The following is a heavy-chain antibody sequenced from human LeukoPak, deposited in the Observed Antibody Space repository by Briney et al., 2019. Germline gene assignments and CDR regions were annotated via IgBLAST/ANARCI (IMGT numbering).Heavy chain of an antibody. J-gene: IGHJ4*02. V-gene: IGHV4-38-2*02. CDR1: GYSISSGYY. CDR2: IYHSGST. D-gene: IGHD3-10*01. Sequence: SETLSLTCTVSGYSISSGYYWGWIRQPPGKGLEWIGSIYHSGSTYYNPSLKSRVTISVDTSKNQFSLKLSSVTAADTAVYYCARAPEGWFGELFKLPIQFDYWGQGTLVTVSS. CDR3: ARAPEGWFGELFKLPIQFDY.